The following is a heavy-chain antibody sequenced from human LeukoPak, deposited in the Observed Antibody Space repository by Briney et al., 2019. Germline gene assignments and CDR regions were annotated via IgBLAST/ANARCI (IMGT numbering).Heavy chain of an antibody. CDR1: GGTFSSYA. CDR2: IIPIFGTA. Sequence: SVKLSCKASGGTFSSYAISWVRQAPGHGLEWMGGIIPIFGTANYAQKFQGRVTITADESTSTAYMELSSLRSEDTAVYYCPRESGRGFDYWGQGTLVTVSS. J-gene: IGHJ4*02. CDR3: PRESGRGFDY. D-gene: IGHD5-12*01. V-gene: IGHV1-69*13.